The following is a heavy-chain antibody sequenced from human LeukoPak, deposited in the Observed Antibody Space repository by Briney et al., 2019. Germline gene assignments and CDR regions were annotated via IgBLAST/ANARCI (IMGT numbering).Heavy chain of an antibody. CDR2: IYTSGST. V-gene: IGHV4-61*02. Sequence: KPSQTLSLTCTVSGGSISSGSYYWSWIRQPAGKGLEWIGRIYTSGSTNYNPSLKSRVTISVDTSKNQFSLKLSSVTAADTAVYYCATVRAHAYFDYWGQGTLVTVSS. CDR1: GGSISSGSYY. CDR3: ATVRAHAYFDY. J-gene: IGHJ4*02.